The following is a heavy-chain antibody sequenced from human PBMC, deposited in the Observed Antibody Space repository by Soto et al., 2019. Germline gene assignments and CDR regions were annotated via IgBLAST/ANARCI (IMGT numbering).Heavy chain of an antibody. CDR2: ISYDGSNK. CDR3: ARELLYDSSGYLNYYGMDF. V-gene: IGHV3-30-3*01. D-gene: IGHD3-22*01. CDR1: GFTFSSYA. J-gene: IGHJ6*02. Sequence: GGSLRLSCAASGFTFSSYAMHWVRQAPGKGLEWVAVISYDGSNKYYADSVKGRFTISRDNSKNTLYLQMNSLRAEDTAVYYCARELLYDSSGYLNYYGMDFWGQGTTVTVSS.